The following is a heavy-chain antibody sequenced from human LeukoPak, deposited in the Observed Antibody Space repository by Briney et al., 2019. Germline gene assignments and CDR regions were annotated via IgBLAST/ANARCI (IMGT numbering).Heavy chain of an antibody. CDR1: GYTFTSYG. D-gene: IGHD6-13*01. CDR2: ISAYNGNT. J-gene: IGHJ5*02. CDR3: ARDQTAAGLNWLDP. Sequence: ASVKVSCKASGYTFTSYGISWVRQAPGQGLEWMGWISAYNGNTNYAQKLQGRVTMTTDTSTSTAYMELRSLRSDDTAVYYCARDQTAAGLNWLDPWGQGTLVTVSS. V-gene: IGHV1-18*01.